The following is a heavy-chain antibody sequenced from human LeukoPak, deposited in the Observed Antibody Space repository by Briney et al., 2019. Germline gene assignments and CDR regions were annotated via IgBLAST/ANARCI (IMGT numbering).Heavy chain of an antibody. CDR1: GGSISSSSYY. J-gene: IGHJ3*02. CDR2: IYYSGST. V-gene: IGHV4-39*01. D-gene: IGHD6-19*01. Sequence: SETLSLTCTVSGGSISSSSYYWGWIRQPPGKGLEWIGRIYYSGSTYYNPSLKSRVTISVDTSKNQFSLKLSSVTAADTAVYYCARLAVTSDAFDIWGQGTMVTVSS. CDR3: ARLAVTSDAFDI.